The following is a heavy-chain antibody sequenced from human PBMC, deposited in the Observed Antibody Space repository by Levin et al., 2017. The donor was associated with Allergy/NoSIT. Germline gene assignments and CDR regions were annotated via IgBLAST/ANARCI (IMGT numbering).Heavy chain of an antibody. D-gene: IGHD5-18*01. Sequence: SVKVSCKASGGTFSSYAISWVRQAPGQGLEWMGGIIPIFGTANYAQKFQGRVTITADESTSTAYMELSSLRSEDTAVYYCARDGPGYSYGMDVWGQGTTVTVSS. CDR3: ARDGPGYSYGMDV. V-gene: IGHV1-69*13. CDR1: GGTFSSYA. CDR2: IIPIFGTA. J-gene: IGHJ6*02.